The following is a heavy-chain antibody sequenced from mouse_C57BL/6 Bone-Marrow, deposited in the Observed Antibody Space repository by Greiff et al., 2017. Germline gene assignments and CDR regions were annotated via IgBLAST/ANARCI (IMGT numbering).Heavy chain of an antibody. CDR2: ISSGGSYT. V-gene: IGHV5-6*02. Sequence: VKLMESGGDLVKPGGSLKLSCAASGFTFSSYGMSWVRQTPDKRLEWVATISSGGSYTYYPDSVKGRFTISRDNAKNTLYLQMSSLKSEDTAMYYCARRGYYGSIFYWYFDVWGTGTTVTVSS. CDR3: ARRGYYGSIFYWYFDV. J-gene: IGHJ1*03. CDR1: GFTFSSYG. D-gene: IGHD1-1*01.